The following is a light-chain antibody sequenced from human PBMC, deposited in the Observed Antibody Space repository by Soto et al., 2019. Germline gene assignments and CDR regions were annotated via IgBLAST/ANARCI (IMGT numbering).Light chain of an antibody. Sequence: DIQMTQPPSSLSASVGDRVTITCQASQDISNYLNWYQQKPGKAPKVLIYAAYTLQRGVQSRFSGSGSGTDFTLTISSLQPEDFATFYCKESATTRWAFGQGTKVDIK. V-gene: IGKV1-39*01. CDR2: AAY. CDR3: KESATTRWA. J-gene: IGKJ1*01. CDR1: QDISNY.